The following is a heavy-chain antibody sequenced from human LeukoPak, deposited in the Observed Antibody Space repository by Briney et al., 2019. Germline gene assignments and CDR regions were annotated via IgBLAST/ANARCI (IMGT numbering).Heavy chain of an antibody. D-gene: IGHD3-16*01. CDR2: INPSGGST. J-gene: IGHJ6*04. CDR3: AREAPLVPFFLRCMDV. CDR1: GYTFTSYY. V-gene: IGHV1-46*01. Sequence: ASVKVSCKASGYTFTSYYMHWVRQAPGQGLEWMGIINPSGGSTSYAQKFQGRVTMTRDTSTSTVYMELSSLRSEDTAVYYCAREAPLVPFFLRCMDVWGKGTTVTVSS.